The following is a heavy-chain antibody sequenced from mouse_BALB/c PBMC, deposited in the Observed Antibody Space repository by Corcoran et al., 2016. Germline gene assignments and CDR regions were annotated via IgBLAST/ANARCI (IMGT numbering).Heavy chain of an antibody. CDR2: LDPANVNT. CDR3: ASNYGSSSWFAY. CDR1: GFTIKDTY. V-gene: IGHV14-3*02. J-gene: IGHJ3*01. Sequence: EVQLQKYGAELVKPGASVKLSCTDSGFTIKDTYMHWVRQRPEQGLECIGRLDPANVNTKYDPKLQGKATITAETSSHNAYLQLSSLTSEDTAVYYCASNYGSSSWFAYWGQGTLVTVSA. D-gene: IGHD1-1*01.